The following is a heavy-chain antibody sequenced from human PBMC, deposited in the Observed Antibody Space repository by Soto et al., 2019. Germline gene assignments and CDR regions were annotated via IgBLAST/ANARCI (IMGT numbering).Heavy chain of an antibody. V-gene: IGHV3-21*02. J-gene: IGHJ4*02. CDR3: ARGGGSLNY. CDR1: GFTFSTSA. D-gene: IGHD2-15*01. Sequence: DVQLVESGGGLVKPGGSLRLSCEASGFTFSTSAMHWVRQAPGKGLEWVASINSGSSHVKYADSVKGRFTISRDNANNSRALHLSSLRVEDTAIYYCARGGGSLNYWGQGTLVTVSS. CDR2: INSGSSHV.